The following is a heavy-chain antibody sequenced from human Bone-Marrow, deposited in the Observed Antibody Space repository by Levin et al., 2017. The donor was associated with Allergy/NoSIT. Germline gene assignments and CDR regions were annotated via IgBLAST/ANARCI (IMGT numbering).Heavy chain of an antibody. CDR2: ISGSGGST. D-gene: IGHD5-18*01. CDR1: GFTFSSYA. J-gene: IGHJ5*02. CDR3: AKDHTAMVIEEDWFDP. Sequence: GESLKISCAASGFTFSSYAMSWVRQAPGKGLEWVSAISGSGGSTYYADSVKGRFTISRDNSKNTLYLQMNSLRAEDTAVYYCAKDHTAMVIEEDWFDPWGQGTLVTVSS. V-gene: IGHV3-23*01.